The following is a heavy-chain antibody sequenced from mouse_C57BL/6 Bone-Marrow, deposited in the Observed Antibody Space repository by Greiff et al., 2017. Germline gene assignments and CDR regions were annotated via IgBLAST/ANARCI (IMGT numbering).Heavy chain of an antibody. CDR1: VSPFTGYF. Sequence: VQLQQSGPELVKPGASVKISCKASVSPFTGYFMNWVKQSHGKSLEWIGRINPYNGDTFYNQKFKGKATVTVDKSSSTAHMELLSLTSEDFAVYYCARGRYYYGSYYFDYWGQGTTLTVSS. CDR3: ARGRYYYGSYYFDY. J-gene: IGHJ2*01. V-gene: IGHV1-37*01. CDR2: INPYNGDT. D-gene: IGHD1-1*01.